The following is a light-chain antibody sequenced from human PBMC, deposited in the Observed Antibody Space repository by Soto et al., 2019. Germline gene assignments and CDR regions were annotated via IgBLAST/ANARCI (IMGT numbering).Light chain of an antibody. V-gene: IGLV1-40*01. J-gene: IGLJ1*01. Sequence: QSVLTQPPSVSGAPGQRVTISCTGSSSNIGAGYDVHWYQQLPGTAPKLLIYDNSNRPSGVPDRFSGSKSDTSASLAITGLQAEDEADYYCQSYDISRSGSNVFGTGTKLTVL. CDR2: DNS. CDR1: SSNIGAGYD. CDR3: QSYDISRSGSNV.